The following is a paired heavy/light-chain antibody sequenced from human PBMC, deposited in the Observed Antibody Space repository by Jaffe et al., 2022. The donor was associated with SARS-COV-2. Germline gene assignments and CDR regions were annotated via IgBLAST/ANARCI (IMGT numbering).Light chain of an antibody. CDR3: ISYAGGNNFEGV. J-gene: IGLJ2*01. Sequence: QSALTQPPSASGSPGQSVTISCTGTSSDVGAYNYVSWYQQHPGKAPKLMIYEVNKRPSGVPDRFSGSKSGNTASLTVSGLQAEDEADYYCISYAGGNNFEGVLGGGTKLTVL. CDR2: EVN. CDR1: SSDVGAYNY. V-gene: IGLV2-8*01.
Heavy chain of an antibody. V-gene: IGHV3-33*01. D-gene: IGHD3-3*01. CDR2: IWHDGSKE. CDR3: VPWREGFRLDP. J-gene: IGHJ5*02. Sequence: QVQVVESGGGVVQPGRSLRLSCAASGFTFSSYGMYWVRQAPGKGLEWAALIWHDGSKEHYADSVKGRFTVSRDNSKNMLYLQMNSLRDDDTAVYYCVPWREGFRLDPWGQGTLVTVSS. CDR1: GFTFSSYG.